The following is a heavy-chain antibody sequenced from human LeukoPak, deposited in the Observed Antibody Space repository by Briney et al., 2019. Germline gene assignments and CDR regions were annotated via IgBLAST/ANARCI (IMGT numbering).Heavy chain of an antibody. CDR1: GFTFSSYW. D-gene: IGHD3-22*01. CDR2: IKQDGSEK. CDR3: AREVTMIVRGFDP. Sequence: PGGSLRLSCAASGFTFSSYWMSWVRQAPGKGLEWVANIKQDGSEKYYVDSVKGRFTISRDNAKNSLYLQMNSLRAEDTAVYYCAREVTMIVRGFDPWGQGTLVTVSS. J-gene: IGHJ5*02. V-gene: IGHV3-7*01.